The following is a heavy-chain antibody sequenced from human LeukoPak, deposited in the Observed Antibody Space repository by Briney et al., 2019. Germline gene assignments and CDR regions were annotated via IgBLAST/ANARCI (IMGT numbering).Heavy chain of an antibody. CDR3: ARANTATDAFDI. D-gene: IGHD5-18*01. CDR2: ISSNGGST. CDR1: GFTFSSYA. J-gene: IGHJ3*02. V-gene: IGHV3-64*01. Sequence: PGGSLRLSCAASGFTFSSYAMHWVRQAPGKGLEYVSAISSNGGSTYYANSVKGRFTISRDNSKNTLYLQMGSLRAEDMAVYYCARANTATDAFDIWGQGTMVTVSS.